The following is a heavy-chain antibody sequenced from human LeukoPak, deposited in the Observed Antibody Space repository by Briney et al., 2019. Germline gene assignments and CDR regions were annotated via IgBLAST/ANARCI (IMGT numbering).Heavy chain of an antibody. Sequence: GGSLRLSCSASGFTFSSYAMHWVRQAPGKGLEWVAVISYDGSNKYYADSVKGRFTISRDNSKNTLYLQMNSLRAEDTAVYYCARSRRYYYYYGMDVWGQGTTVTVSS. CDR2: ISYDGSNK. CDR1: GFTFSSYA. J-gene: IGHJ6*02. CDR3: ARSRRYYYYYGMDV. V-gene: IGHV3-30-3*01.